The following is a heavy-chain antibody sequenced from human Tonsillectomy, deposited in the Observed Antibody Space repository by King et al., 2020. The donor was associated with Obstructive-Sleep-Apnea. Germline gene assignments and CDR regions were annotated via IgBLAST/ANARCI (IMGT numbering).Heavy chain of an antibody. CDR2: ISWNSGSI. D-gene: IGHD3-22*01. Sequence: VQLVESGGGLVQPGRSLRLSCAASGFTFDDYAMHWVRQAPGKGLEWVSGISWNSGSIGYADSVKGRFTISRDNAKNSLYLQMNSLRAEDTALYYCAKDTGASGYYSSFDYWGQGTLVTVSS. CDR1: GFTFDDYA. CDR3: AKDTGASGYYSSFDY. V-gene: IGHV3-9*01. J-gene: IGHJ4*02.